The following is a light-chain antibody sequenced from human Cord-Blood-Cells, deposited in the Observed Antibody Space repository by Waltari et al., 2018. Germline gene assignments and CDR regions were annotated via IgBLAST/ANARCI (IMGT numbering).Light chain of an antibody. CDR3: CSYAGSSTLV. V-gene: IGLV2-23*02. CDR2: EVS. J-gene: IGLJ3*02. CDR1: SSDVGSYNL. Sequence: QSALTQPASVSGSPGQSITISCTGISSDVGSYNLVSWYQQHPGKAPKLMIYEVSKRPSGVSNRFSGSKSGNTASLTISGLQAEDEADYYCCSYAGSSTLVFGGGTKLTVL.